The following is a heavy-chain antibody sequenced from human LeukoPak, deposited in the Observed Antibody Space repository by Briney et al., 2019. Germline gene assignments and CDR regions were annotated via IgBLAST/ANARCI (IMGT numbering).Heavy chain of an antibody. Sequence: SETLSLTCAVYGGSFSGYYWSWIRQPPGKGLEWIGEINHSGSTNYNPSPKSRVTISVDTSKNQFSLKLSSVTAADTAVYYCARDDALAVAGTGEFDYWGQGTLVTVSS. CDR2: INHSGST. CDR1: GGSFSGYY. D-gene: IGHD6-19*01. V-gene: IGHV4-34*01. J-gene: IGHJ4*02. CDR3: ARDDALAVAGTGEFDY.